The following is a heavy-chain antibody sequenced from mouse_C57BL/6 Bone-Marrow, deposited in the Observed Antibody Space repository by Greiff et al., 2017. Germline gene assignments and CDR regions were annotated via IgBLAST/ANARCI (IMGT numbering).Heavy chain of an antibody. J-gene: IGHJ1*03. D-gene: IGHD1-1*01. CDR1: GYTFTSYW. CDR3: AREYYYGCRDWYFDV. CDR2: IHPNSGST. Sequence: QVQLQQPGAELVKPGASVKLSCKASGYTFTSYWMHWVKQRPGQGLEWIGRIHPNSGSTNYNEKFKSKATLTVDKSSSTAYMQLSSLTSEDSAVYYCAREYYYGCRDWYFDVWGTGTTVTVSS. V-gene: IGHV1-64*01.